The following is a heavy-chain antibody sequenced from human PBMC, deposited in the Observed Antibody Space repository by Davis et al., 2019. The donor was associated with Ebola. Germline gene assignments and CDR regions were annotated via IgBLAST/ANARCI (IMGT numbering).Heavy chain of an antibody. CDR3: ARGYGSGRHFDY. V-gene: IGHV3-7*01. CDR2: IKQDGSEK. Sequence: PGGSLRLSCAASGFTFSSYWMSWVRQAPGKGLEWVANIKQDGSEKYYVDSVKGRFTISRDNAKNSLYLQMNSLTDEDTAIYYCARGYGSGRHFDYWGQGTLVTVSS. CDR1: GFTFSSYW. D-gene: IGHD3-10*01. J-gene: IGHJ4*02.